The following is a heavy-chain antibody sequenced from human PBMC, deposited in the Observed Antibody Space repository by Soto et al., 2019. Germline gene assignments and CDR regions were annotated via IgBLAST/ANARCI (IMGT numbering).Heavy chain of an antibody. CDR1: GGSISSGGYS. D-gene: IGHD6-19*01. CDR2: IYHSGST. Sequence: QLQLQESGSGLVKPSQTLSLTCAVSGGSISSGGYSWSWIRQPPGKGLEWIGYIYHSGSTYYNPSLTSRVKISVARSKNQLSLKLSSVTAADKAVYYCASAGGLGAVAADYWGQGTLVTVSS. CDR3: ASAGGLGAVAADY. J-gene: IGHJ4*02. V-gene: IGHV4-30-2*01.